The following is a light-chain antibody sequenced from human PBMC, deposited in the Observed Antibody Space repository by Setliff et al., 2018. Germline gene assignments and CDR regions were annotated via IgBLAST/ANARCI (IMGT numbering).Light chain of an antibody. CDR2: EVT. CDR1: SSDVGGYNY. V-gene: IGLV2-14*03. CDR3: LSYTSKTTHAL. J-gene: IGLJ2*01. Sequence: QSALTQPAAVSGSPGQSITISCAGTSSDVGGYNYVSWYRQHPGKAPKLMIYEVTKRPSGVSDRFSGSKSGNTASLTISGLQAEDEADYYCLSYTSKTTHALFAGGTKVTVL.